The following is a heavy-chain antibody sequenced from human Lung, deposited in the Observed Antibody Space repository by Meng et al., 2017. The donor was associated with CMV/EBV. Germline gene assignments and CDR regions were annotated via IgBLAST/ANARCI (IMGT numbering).Heavy chain of an antibody. CDR2: INSYTGGT. Sequence: SVXVSXXASGYTFTGYHIHWVRQAPGQGLQWMGWINSYTGGTISAQKFQGRVTMTRDTSISTASMELRRLTSDDTAVYFCARAIAVAGTAPFDYWGQGTLVXVSS. D-gene: IGHD6-19*01. CDR3: ARAIAVAGTAPFDY. J-gene: IGHJ4*02. V-gene: IGHV1-2*02. CDR1: GYTFTGYH.